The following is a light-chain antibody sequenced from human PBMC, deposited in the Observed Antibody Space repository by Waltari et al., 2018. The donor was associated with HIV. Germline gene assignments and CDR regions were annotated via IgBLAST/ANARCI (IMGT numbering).Light chain of an antibody. CDR2: GPT. CDR1: QSVSNN. Sequence: EIVMTQSPATLSVSPGERATLSCRASQSVSNNLAWYQQKPGQAPRLLIYGPTTRATCTPARFSACGSGTEFTLTSSRHQSEDFAIYYCQQYNEGPRTFGQGTKVESK. V-gene: IGKV3-15*01. J-gene: IGKJ1*01. CDR3: QQYNEGPRT.